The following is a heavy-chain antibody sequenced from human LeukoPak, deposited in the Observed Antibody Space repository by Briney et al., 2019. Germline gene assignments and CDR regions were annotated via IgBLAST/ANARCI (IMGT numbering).Heavy chain of an antibody. Sequence: SETLSLTCTVSGASVSSGGYYWSWLRQPPGKGLEWIGYIYYSGSTNYNPSLKSRVTISVDTSRNQFSLKVSSVTAADTAVYYCARRGGSGRSFDYWGQGTLVTVSS. V-gene: IGHV4-61*08. J-gene: IGHJ4*02. CDR2: IYYSGST. D-gene: IGHD3-10*01. CDR1: GASVSSGGYY. CDR3: ARRGGSGRSFDY.